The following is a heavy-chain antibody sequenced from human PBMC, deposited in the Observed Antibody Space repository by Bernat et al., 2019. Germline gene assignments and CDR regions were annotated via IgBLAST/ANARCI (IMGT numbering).Heavy chain of an antibody. CDR3: ARDIEDIVVVVAATGFDY. CDR2: ISSSSSYI. Sequence: EVQLVESGGGLVKPGGSLRLSCAASGFTFSSYSMNWVRQAPGKGLEWVSSISSSSSYIYYADSVKGRFTISRDNAKNSLYLQMNSLRAEDMAVYYCARDIEDIVVVVAATGFDYWGQGTLVTVSS. V-gene: IGHV3-21*01. CDR1: GFTFSSYS. D-gene: IGHD2-15*01. J-gene: IGHJ4*02.